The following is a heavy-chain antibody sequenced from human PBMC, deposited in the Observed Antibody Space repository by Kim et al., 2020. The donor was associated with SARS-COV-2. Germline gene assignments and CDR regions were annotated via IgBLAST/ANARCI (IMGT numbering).Heavy chain of an antibody. Sequence: DGSRTSYADSVKGRFTISRDNAKNTLYLQMNSLRAEDTAVYYCASGSYRLWGQGTLVTVSS. J-gene: IGHJ4*02. D-gene: IGHD1-26*01. CDR2: DGSRT. V-gene: IGHV3-74*01. CDR3: ASGSYRL.